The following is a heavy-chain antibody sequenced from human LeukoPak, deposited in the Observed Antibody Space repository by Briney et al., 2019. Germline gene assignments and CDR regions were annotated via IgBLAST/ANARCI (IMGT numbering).Heavy chain of an antibody. V-gene: IGHV4-4*09. Sequence: SETLSLTCTVSGVSINTYYASWIRQAPGKGLEFIGFIYNGGNTNYNPSLKSRATISVDTSNNQFTLRLTSVTAADTAMYYCAAGPWELDFWGQGTLVTVSS. D-gene: IGHD1-26*01. J-gene: IGHJ4*02. CDR1: GVSINTYY. CDR3: AAGPWELDF. CDR2: IYNGGNT.